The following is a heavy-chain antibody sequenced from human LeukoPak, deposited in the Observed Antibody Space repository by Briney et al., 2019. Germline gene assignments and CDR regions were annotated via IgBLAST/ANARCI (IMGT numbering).Heavy chain of an antibody. J-gene: IGHJ4*02. V-gene: IGHV4-61*02. D-gene: IGHD3-10*01. Sequence: SQTLSLTCTVSGGSISSGSYYWSWIRQPAGKGLEWIGRIYTSGSTNYNPSLKSRVTISVDTSKNQLSLKLSSVTAADTAVYYCARSGMAGPLDYWGQGTLVTVSS. CDR3: ARSGMAGPLDY. CDR2: IYTSGST. CDR1: GGSISSGSYY.